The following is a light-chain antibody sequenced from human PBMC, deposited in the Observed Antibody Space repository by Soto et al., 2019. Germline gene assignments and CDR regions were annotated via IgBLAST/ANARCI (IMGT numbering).Light chain of an antibody. Sequence: PGERATLSCRASQNVTNNYLAWYQQKPVQAPRLLIYGASNRATGIPDRFSGSGSGTDFTLTISRLEPEDFAVYYCQKYGSSGTFGQGTKVDIK. CDR1: QNVTNNY. V-gene: IGKV3-20*01. CDR2: GAS. CDR3: QKYGSSGT. J-gene: IGKJ1*01.